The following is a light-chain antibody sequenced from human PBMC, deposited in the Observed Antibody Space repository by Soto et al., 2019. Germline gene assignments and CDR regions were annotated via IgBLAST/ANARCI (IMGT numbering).Light chain of an antibody. V-gene: IGKV3-11*01. Sequence: EIVLTQSPATLSLSPGERATLSCRASQSVSSYLAWYQQKPGQAPRLLIYDASNRAPCIPARFSGSVSGTDSTLTTSSLAPEDFAVYYCQQRSNWPPYTFGQGTKLEIK. J-gene: IGKJ2*01. CDR2: DAS. CDR3: QQRSNWPPYT. CDR1: QSVSSY.